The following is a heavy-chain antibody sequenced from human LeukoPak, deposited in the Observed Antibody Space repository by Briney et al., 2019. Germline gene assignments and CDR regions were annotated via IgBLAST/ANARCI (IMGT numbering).Heavy chain of an antibody. V-gene: IGHV3-21*01. CDR1: GFTFSGYS. J-gene: IGHJ6*03. Sequence: GGSLRLSCAASGFTFSGYSMNWVRQAPGKGLEWVSFISSSSSYIYYADSVKGRFTISRDNAKNSLYLQVNSLRAEDTAVYYCARDPGIQDYYQYNMDVWGKGTTVTVSS. CDR3: ARDPGIQDYYQYNMDV. D-gene: IGHD5-18*01. CDR2: ISSSSSYI.